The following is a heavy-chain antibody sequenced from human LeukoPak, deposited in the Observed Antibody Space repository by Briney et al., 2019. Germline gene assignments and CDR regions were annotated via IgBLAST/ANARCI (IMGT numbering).Heavy chain of an antibody. CDR3: ARVSGSSWYLIDY. D-gene: IGHD6-13*01. V-gene: IGHV4-59*01. CDR1: GGSISSYY. CDR2: IYYSGST. J-gene: IGHJ4*02. Sequence: PSETLSLTCTVSGGSISSYYWSWIRQPPGKGLEWIGYIYYSGSTNYNPSLKSRVTISVDTSKNQFSLKLSSVTAADTAVYYCARVSGSSWYLIDYWGQGTLVTVSS.